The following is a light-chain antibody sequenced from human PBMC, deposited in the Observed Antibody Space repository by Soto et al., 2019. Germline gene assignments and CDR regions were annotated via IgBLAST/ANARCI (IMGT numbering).Light chain of an antibody. CDR1: QSVSSN. J-gene: IGKJ2*01. V-gene: IGKV3-15*01. Sequence: EIVMTQSPATLSVSPGERATLSCRASQSVSSNLAWYQQKPGQAPRFLIYGASTRATGIPARFSGSGSGTEFTFTISSLQSEDFAVYYCQQYNTWPYTFGQGTKLAIK. CDR2: GAS. CDR3: QQYNTWPYT.